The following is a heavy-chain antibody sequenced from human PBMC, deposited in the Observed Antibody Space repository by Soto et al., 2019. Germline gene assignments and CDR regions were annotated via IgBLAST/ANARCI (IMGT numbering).Heavy chain of an antibody. CDR1: GWPFSGYY. V-gene: IGHV4-34*01. CDR3: ARGARIAVANHYYYYGMDV. J-gene: IGHJ6*02. Sequence: SETLSLTCAVYGWPFSGYYWSWIRQPPGKGLEWIGEINHSGSTNYNPSLKSRVTISVDTSKNQFSLKLSSVTAADTAVYYCARGARIAVANHYYYYGMDVWGQGTTVT. CDR2: INHSGST. D-gene: IGHD6-19*01.